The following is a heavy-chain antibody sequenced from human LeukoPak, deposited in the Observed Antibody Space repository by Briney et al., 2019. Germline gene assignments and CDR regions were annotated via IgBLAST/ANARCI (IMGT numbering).Heavy chain of an antibody. CDR1: GFTFSSYA. CDR3: AKLAVRGVIDY. Sequence: GGSLRLSCAASGFTFSSYAMHWVRQAAGKGLEWVAVISYDGSNKYYADSVKGRFTISRDNSKNTLYLQMNSLRAEDTAVYYCAKLAVRGVIDYWGQGTLVTVSS. CDR2: ISYDGSNK. D-gene: IGHD3-10*01. J-gene: IGHJ4*02. V-gene: IGHV3-30*04.